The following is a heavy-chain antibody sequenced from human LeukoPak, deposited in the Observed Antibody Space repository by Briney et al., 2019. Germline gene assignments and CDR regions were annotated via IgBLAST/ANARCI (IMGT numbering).Heavy chain of an antibody. V-gene: IGHV3-74*01. CDR1: GFTFRSYW. J-gene: IGHJ3*01. CDR2: IDNDGGDT. D-gene: IGHD5-12*01. CDR3: ARGGFSHAFDV. Sequence: GGSLRLSCAASGFTFRSYWIHWGRQAPGKGLWWGGRIDNDGGDTIYADSVKGRFTVSRDNAKNTLYLQMNSLRVEDTAVYFCARGGFSHAFDVWGQGTVVTVSS.